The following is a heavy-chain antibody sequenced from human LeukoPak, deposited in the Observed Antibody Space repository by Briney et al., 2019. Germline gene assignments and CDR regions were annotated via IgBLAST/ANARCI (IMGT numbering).Heavy chain of an antibody. V-gene: IGHV4-38-2*02. CDR1: GYSISSGYY. J-gene: IGHJ5*02. D-gene: IGHD3-10*01. CDR2: IYHSGST. CDR3: ARRYYYGSVRGFDP. Sequence: PSETLSLTCTVSGYSISSGYYWGWIRQPPGKGLEWIGSIYHSGSTYYNPSLKSRVTTSVDTSKNQFSLKLSSVTAADTAVYYCARRYYYGSVRGFDPWGQGTLVTVSS.